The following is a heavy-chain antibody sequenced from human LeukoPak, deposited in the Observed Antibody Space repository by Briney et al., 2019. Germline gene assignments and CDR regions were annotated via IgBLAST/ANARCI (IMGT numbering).Heavy chain of an antibody. V-gene: IGHV4-59*01. J-gene: IGHJ3*01. Sequence: SETLSLTCAVYGGSFSGYYWSWIRQPPGKGLEWIGYIDYSGGTNYNPSLKSRVTISLDTSKRQFSLRLNSVTAADTAVYYCARQYCSGGNCYPFDAFDVWGQGTMVTVSS. CDR1: GGSFSGYY. D-gene: IGHD2-15*01. CDR3: ARQYCSGGNCYPFDAFDV. CDR2: IDYSGGT.